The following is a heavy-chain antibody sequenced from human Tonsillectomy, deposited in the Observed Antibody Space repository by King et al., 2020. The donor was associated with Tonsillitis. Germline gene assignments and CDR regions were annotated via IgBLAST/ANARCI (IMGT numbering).Heavy chain of an antibody. CDR1: GYTFTNCL. J-gene: IGHJ4*02. V-gene: IGHV1-46*03. CDR3: VRDGYCSSNSCKFDY. Sequence: VQLVQSGAEVKKPGASVKVSCKASGYTFTNCLMHWVRQAPRQGLEWMGIINPSGGGTKYAQKFQGRVTVTRDTSTSTVYMELSSLRSEDTAVYYCVRDGYCSSNSCKFDYWGQGTLVTVSS. CDR2: INPSGGGT. D-gene: IGHD2-2*03.